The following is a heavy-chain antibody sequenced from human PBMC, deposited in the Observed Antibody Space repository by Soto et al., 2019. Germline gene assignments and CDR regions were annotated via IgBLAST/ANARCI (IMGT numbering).Heavy chain of an antibody. Sequence: EVQLVESGGGLVQPGGSLRLSCAASGFTFSSYWMTWVRQAPGKGLEWVANIKQDGSDKYYVDSVKGRFTISRDNAKNSLRFQINSRRAEDTAVFYCVRSRYGGCFDFWGQGTLVTVSS. CDR2: IKQDGSDK. CDR3: VRSRYGGCFDF. J-gene: IGHJ4*02. CDR1: GFTFSSYW. D-gene: IGHD3-10*01. V-gene: IGHV3-7*04.